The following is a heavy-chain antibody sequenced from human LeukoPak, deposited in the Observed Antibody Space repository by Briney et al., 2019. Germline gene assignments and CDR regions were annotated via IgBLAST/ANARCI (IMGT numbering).Heavy chain of an antibody. D-gene: IGHD3-10*01. Sequence: GGSLRLSCAASGFTVSTSYMNWVRQAPGKGLEWVSVIYGGGTTYYADSVKGRFTISRDNSKNTLYLQMNSLRVEDTAVYYCARAYGSGTYYPGWFDPWGQGTLVTVSS. J-gene: IGHJ5*02. V-gene: IGHV3-53*01. CDR2: IYGGGTT. CDR3: ARAYGSGTYYPGWFDP. CDR1: GFTVSTSY.